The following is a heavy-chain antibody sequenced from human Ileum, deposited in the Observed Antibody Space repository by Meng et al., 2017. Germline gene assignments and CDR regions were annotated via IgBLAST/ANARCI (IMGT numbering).Heavy chain of an antibody. D-gene: IGHD1-26*01. CDR2: ISSSSSYI. V-gene: IGHV3-21*01. Sequence: EVQLVESGGGLVKRGGSLRLACAASGFSLRSYSVNWVCQAPGKGLEWVSSISSSSSYIFYADSVKGRFTIFRDNAKNSVYLQMNSLRAEDTAVYYCARDFSGSYYTNYFDYWGQGTLVTVSS. CDR3: ARDFSGSYYTNYFDY. J-gene: IGHJ4*02. CDR1: GFSLRSYS.